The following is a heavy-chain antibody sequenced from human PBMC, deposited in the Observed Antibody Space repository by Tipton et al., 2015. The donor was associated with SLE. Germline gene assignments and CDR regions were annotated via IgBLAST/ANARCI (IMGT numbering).Heavy chain of an antibody. J-gene: IGHJ4*02. CDR2: ISYGGSP. V-gene: IGHV4-59*11. D-gene: IGHD3-3*01. CDR1: GDSMSSHY. Sequence: TLSLTCTVSGDSMSSHYWSRIRQPPGKGLEWIGCISYGGSPKYNPSLKSRVTISEDTSKNQFSLRLSSVTAADTALYYCARVGSYDLYYFDYWGQGTLVTVSS. CDR3: ARVGSYDLYYFDY.